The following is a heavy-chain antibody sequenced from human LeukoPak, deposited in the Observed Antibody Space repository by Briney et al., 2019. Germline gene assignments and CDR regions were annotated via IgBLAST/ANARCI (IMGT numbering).Heavy chain of an antibody. CDR2: INPNSGGT. D-gene: IGHD3-16*01. J-gene: IGHJ4*02. V-gene: IGHV1-2*02. Sequence: GASVKVSCKASGYNFEILGISWVRQAPGQGLEWMGWINPNSGGTNYAQKFQGRVTMTRDTSISTAYMELSGLRSDDTAVYYCARAMITFGGVLPFGYWGQGTLVTVSS. CDR3: ARAMITFGGVLPFGY. CDR1: GYNFEILG.